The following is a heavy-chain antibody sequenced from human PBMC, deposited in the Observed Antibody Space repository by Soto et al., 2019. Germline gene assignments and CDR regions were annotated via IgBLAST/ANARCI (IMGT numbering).Heavy chain of an antibody. V-gene: IGHV3-23*01. Sequence: GGSLRLSCATSGFTFSTYAMSWVRQAPGKGLEWVSGISGSGGGTYYADSVKGRFTISRDNSKNTLYLQINGLRGEDTAVYYCAKGDSSDPYWGQGTLVTVSS. CDR3: AKGDSSDPY. D-gene: IGHD3-22*01. CDR2: ISGSGGGT. J-gene: IGHJ4*02. CDR1: GFTFSTYA.